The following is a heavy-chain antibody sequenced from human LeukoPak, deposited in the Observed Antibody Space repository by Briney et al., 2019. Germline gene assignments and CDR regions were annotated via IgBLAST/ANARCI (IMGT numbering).Heavy chain of an antibody. CDR1: GGSISSSSYY. D-gene: IGHD6-19*01. CDR3: ARQAGYSSGWGHYYYGMDV. CDR2: IYYSGST. V-gene: IGHV4-39*01. J-gene: IGHJ6*02. Sequence: SETLSLTCTVSGGSISSSSYYWGWIRQPPGKGLEWIGSIYYSGSTYYNPSLKSRVTISVDTSKNQSSLKLSSVTAADTAVYYCARQAGYSSGWGHYYYGMDVWGQGTTVTVSS.